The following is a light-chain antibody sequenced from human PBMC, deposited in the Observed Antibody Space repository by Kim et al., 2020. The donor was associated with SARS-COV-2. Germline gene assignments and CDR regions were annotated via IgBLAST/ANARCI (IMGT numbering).Light chain of an antibody. Sequence: SYELTQPPSVSVSPGQTASITCSGDKSGDKYACWYQQKPGQSPVLVIYQDSKRPSGIPERFSGSNSGNTATLTISGTQAMDEADYYCQAWDSSTPYVFGT. CDR1: KSGDKY. CDR3: QAWDSSTPYV. V-gene: IGLV3-1*01. CDR2: QDS. J-gene: IGLJ1*01.